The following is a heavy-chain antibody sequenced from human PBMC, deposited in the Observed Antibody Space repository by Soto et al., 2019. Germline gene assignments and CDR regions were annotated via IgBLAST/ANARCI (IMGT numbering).Heavy chain of an antibody. CDR2: IYYSGST. J-gene: IGHJ4*02. CDR3: ARASPRGVVVLIDY. Sequence: SETLSLTCTVSGGSISSSSYYWGWIRQPPGKGLEWIGSIYYSGSTYYNPSLKSRVTISVDKSKNQFSLKLSSVTAADTAVYYCARASPRGVVVLIDYWGQGTLVTVSS. D-gene: IGHD3-22*01. V-gene: IGHV4-39*07. CDR1: GGSISSSSYY.